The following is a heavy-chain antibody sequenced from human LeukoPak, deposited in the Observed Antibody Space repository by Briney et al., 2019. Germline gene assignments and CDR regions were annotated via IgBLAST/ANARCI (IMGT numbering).Heavy chain of an antibody. J-gene: IGHJ4*02. Sequence: SVKVSCKASGGTFSSYAISWVRQAPGQGLEWMGRIIPILGIANYAQKFQGRVTITADESTSTAYMELSSLRSEDTAVYYCARDREWELPRGWGQGTLVTVSS. V-gene: IGHV1-69*04. D-gene: IGHD1-26*01. CDR1: GGTFSSYA. CDR3: ARDREWELPRG. CDR2: IIPILGIA.